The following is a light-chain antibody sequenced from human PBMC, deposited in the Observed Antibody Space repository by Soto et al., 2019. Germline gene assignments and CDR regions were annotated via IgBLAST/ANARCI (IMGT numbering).Light chain of an antibody. J-gene: IGKJ4*01. V-gene: IGKV3-11*01. CDR2: DAS. Sequence: EIVLTQSPATLSLSPGDRATLSCRASQSIGIYLAWYQQKVGQAPRLLIYDASNRATGIPARFSGSGSGTDFTLTIGSLEPEDFAVYYCQQYGSSPTFGGGTKVEIK. CDR3: QQYGSSPT. CDR1: QSIGIY.